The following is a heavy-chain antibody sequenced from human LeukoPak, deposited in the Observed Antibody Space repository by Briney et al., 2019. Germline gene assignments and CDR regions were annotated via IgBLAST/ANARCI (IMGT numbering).Heavy chain of an antibody. Sequence: GGSLRLSCAASGFTVSSNYMSWVRQAPGKGLEWVSVIYSGGSTYYADSVKGRFTISRDNSKNTLYLQMYSLRAEDTAVYYCQRTMVRGELDYWGQGTLVTVSS. CDR1: GFTVSSNY. CDR3: QRTMVRGELDY. J-gene: IGHJ4*02. CDR2: IYSGGST. D-gene: IGHD3-10*01. V-gene: IGHV3-53*01.